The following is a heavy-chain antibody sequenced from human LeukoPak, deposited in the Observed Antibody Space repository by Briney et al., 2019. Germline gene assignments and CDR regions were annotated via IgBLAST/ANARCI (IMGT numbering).Heavy chain of an antibody. CDR1: GFTFSDYA. V-gene: IGHV3-23*01. CDR2: ISGSGVMT. D-gene: IGHD3-10*01. Sequence: GGSLRLSCAASGFTFSDYAMTWVRQAPGKGLEWVATISGSGVMTYYADSVKGRFTISRDNSKNTLYLQMNSLRAEDTAVYYCAKDLSKMVRGVSFDYWGQGTLVTVSS. J-gene: IGHJ4*02. CDR3: AKDLSKMVRGVSFDY.